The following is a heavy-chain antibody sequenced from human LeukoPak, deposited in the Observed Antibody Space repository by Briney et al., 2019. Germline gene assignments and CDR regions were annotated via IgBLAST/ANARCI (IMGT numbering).Heavy chain of an antibody. CDR1: GGSLSSSSYY. J-gene: IGHJ6*03. D-gene: IGHD2-15*01. V-gene: IGHV4-39*07. Sequence: SETLSLTCTDSGGSLSSSSYYWGWMRQPPGKGLEWIGTIFYSGSTYYNPSLKSRVTISLDTSKNQFSLKLSSVTAADTAVYYCARSNYCSGGTCFYYYYMDVWGKGTTVTVSS. CDR2: IFYSGST. CDR3: ARSNYCSGGTCFYYYYMDV.